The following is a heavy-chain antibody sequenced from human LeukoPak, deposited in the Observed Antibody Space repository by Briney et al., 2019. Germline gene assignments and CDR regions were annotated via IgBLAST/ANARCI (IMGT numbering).Heavy chain of an antibody. J-gene: IGHJ4*02. D-gene: IGHD7-27*01. CDR1: GGSFSGYY. CDR3: ARGPNWGRDY. CDR2: INHSGST. V-gene: IGHV4-34*01. Sequence: SETLSFTCAVYGGSFSGYYWSWIRQPPGKGLEWIGEINHSGSTNYNPSLKSRVTISVDTSKNQFSLKLSSVTAADTAVYYCARGPNWGRDYWGQGTLVTVSS.